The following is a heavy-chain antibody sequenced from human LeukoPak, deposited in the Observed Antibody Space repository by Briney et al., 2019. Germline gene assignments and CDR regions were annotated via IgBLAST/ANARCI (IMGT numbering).Heavy chain of an antibody. CDR2: IIPIFGTA. J-gene: IGHJ4*02. V-gene: IGHV1-69*06. Sequence: SVKVSCKASGGTFSSYAISWVRQAPGQGLEWMGGIIPIFGTANYAQKFQGRVTITADKSTSTAYMELSSLRSEDTAVYYCARVAHSSGWPFDYWGQGTLVTVSS. CDR1: GGTFSSYA. CDR3: ARVAHSSGWPFDY. D-gene: IGHD6-19*01.